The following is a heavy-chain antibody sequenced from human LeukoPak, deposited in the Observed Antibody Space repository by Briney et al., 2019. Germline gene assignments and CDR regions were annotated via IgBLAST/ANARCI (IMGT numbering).Heavy chain of an antibody. D-gene: IGHD3-10*01. Sequence: GGSLRLSCAASGFTFDDYGMSWVRQAPGKGLERVSGINWDGGSTGYADSVKGRFTISRDNAKNSLYLQMNSLRAEDTALYYCARSPSMVRGVIITLDYYYYMDVWGKGTRVTVSS. CDR1: GFTFDDYG. V-gene: IGHV3-20*04. J-gene: IGHJ6*03. CDR2: INWDGGST. CDR3: ARSPSMVRGVIITLDYYYYMDV.